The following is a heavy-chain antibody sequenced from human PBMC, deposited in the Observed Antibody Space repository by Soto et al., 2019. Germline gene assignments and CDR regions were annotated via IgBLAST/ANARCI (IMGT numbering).Heavy chain of an antibody. CDR2: ISYDGSNK. D-gene: IGHD3-10*01. Sequence: GGSLRLSCAASGFTFSSYGMHWVRQAPGKGLEWVAVISYDGSNKYYADSVKGRFTISRDNSKNTLYLQMNSLRAEDTAVYYCAKEGLLWFGELLSYFDYWGQGTLVTVSS. J-gene: IGHJ4*02. V-gene: IGHV3-30*18. CDR1: GFTFSSYG. CDR3: AKEGLLWFGELLSYFDY.